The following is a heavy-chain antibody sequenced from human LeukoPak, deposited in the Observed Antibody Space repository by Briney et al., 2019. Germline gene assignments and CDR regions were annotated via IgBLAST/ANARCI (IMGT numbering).Heavy chain of an antibody. V-gene: IGHV3-21*01. CDR3: ARVANPAPIVVVPAADYYYYGMDV. CDR2: ISSSSSYI. Sequence: PGGSLRLSCAASGFTFSSYSMNRVRQAPGKGLEWVSSISSSSSYIYYADSVKGRFTISRDNAKNSLYLQMNSLRAEDTAVYYCARVANPAPIVVVPAADYYYYGMDVWGQGTTVTVSS. D-gene: IGHD2-2*01. CDR1: GFTFSSYS. J-gene: IGHJ6*02.